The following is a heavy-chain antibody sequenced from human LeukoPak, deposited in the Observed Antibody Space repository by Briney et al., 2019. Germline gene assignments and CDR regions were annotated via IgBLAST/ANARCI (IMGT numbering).Heavy chain of an antibody. J-gene: IGHJ1*01. CDR1: GFTFDDYA. V-gene: IGHV3-9*01. CDR2: ISWNSGSI. CDR3: AKDGSSWPQYFQH. Sequence: PGGSLRLSCAASGFTFDDYAMHWVRQAPGKGLEWVSGISWNSGSIGYADSVKGRFTISRDNAKNSLYLQMNSLRAEDTASYYCAKDGSSWPQYFQHWGQGTLVTVSS. D-gene: IGHD6-13*01.